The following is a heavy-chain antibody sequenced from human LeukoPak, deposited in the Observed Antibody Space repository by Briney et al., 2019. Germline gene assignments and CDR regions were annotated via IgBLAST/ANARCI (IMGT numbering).Heavy chain of an antibody. D-gene: IGHD2-15*01. CDR1: GFTFSSFG. Sequence: PGGSLRLSCAASGFTFSSFGMHWVRQAPGKGLEWVAVIWYDGTNKYYADSVKGRVTISRDNSKSTLYLQMNSLRAEDTAVYYCARVSRGYCSGGSCYLDAFDIWGQGTMVTVSS. CDR3: ARVSRGYCSGGSCYLDAFDI. V-gene: IGHV3-33*08. CDR2: IWYDGTNK. J-gene: IGHJ3*02.